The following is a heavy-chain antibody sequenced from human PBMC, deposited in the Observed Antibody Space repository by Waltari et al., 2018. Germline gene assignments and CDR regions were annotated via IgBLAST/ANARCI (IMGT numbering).Heavy chain of an antibody. CDR1: GDSFTSYW. V-gene: IGHV5-51*03. CDR3: VTYDILTGYYRVDY. J-gene: IGHJ4*02. Sequence: EVQLVQSGAEVKRPGESLKISCRGPGDSFTSYWTGWVPPMPGKGLEWMGFIYPGYSDTRYSPSFQGQVTISAYKSISTAYLQWSSLKASDTAMYYCVTYDILTGYYRVDYWGQGTLVTVSS. D-gene: IGHD3-9*01. CDR2: IYPGYSDT.